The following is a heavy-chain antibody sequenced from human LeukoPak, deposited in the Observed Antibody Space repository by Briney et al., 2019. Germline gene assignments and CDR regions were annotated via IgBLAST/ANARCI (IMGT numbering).Heavy chain of an antibody. D-gene: IGHD4-17*01. CDR1: GYTFTSYY. V-gene: IGHV1-69*05. CDR3: ARDSYYGRPFDY. Sequence: SVKVSCKASGYTFTSYYMHWVRQAPGQGLEWMGRIIPIFGTANYAQKFQGRVTITTDESTSTAYMELSSLRSEDTAVYYCARDSYYGRPFDYWGQGTLVTVSS. CDR2: IIPIFGTA. J-gene: IGHJ4*02.